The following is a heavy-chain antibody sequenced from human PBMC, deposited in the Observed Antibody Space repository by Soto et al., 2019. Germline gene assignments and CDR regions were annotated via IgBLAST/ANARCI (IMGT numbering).Heavy chain of an antibody. V-gene: IGHV5-10-1*01. J-gene: IGHJ4*02. Sequence: GVSLRISSKGAGYSFTGYWSSWVRQMTGKGLEWMGRIDPSDSYTNYSPSFQGHVTISADKSISTAYLQWSSLKASDTAMYYCASGGSGSYYYFDYRGQGTLVTVSS. CDR3: ASGGSGSYYYFDY. CDR1: GYSFTGYW. D-gene: IGHD3-10*01. CDR2: IDPSDSYT.